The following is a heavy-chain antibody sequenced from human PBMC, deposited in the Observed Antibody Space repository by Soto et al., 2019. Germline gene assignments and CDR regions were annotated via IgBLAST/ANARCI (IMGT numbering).Heavy chain of an antibody. Sequence: EVQLLESGGGLVQPGGSLRLSCAASGFTFSSYAMSWVRQAPGKGLEWISAVSGSGGSTYYADSVKGRFTISRDNSKDVLYLQMHSLRAEDTAVYYCAKPPDYNWNDYWGQGTLVTVSS. CDR2: VSGSGGST. D-gene: IGHD1-20*01. V-gene: IGHV3-23*01. CDR1: GFTFSSYA. CDR3: AKPPDYNWNDY. J-gene: IGHJ4*02.